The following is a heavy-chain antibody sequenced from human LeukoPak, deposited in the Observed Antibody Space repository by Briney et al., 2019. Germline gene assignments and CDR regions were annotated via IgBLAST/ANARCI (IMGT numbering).Heavy chain of an antibody. Sequence: KPSETLSLTCAVYGGSFSGYYWSWIRQPPGKGLEWIGEINHSGGTNYNPSLKSRVTISVDTSKNQFSLKLSSVTAADTAVYYCARRRRDGYNSRWYFDLWGRGTLVTVSS. CDR2: INHSGGT. CDR1: GGSFSGYY. V-gene: IGHV4-34*01. J-gene: IGHJ2*01. CDR3: ARRRRDGYNSRWYFDL. D-gene: IGHD5-24*01.